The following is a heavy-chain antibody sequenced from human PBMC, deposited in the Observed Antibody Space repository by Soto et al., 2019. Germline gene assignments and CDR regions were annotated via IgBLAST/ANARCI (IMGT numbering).Heavy chain of an antibody. D-gene: IGHD6-19*01. J-gene: IGHJ6*02. CDR1: GGTFRTYA. CDR3: AKGAVAGTPTSYYYYGMDV. CDR2: IIPIFGTV. Sequence: QVQLLQSGAEVKKPGSSVRVSCEASGGTFRTYAISWVRQAPGQGLEWMGEIIPIFGTVNYAQKFQGRVTXTXDXXTATVYMDLRSLRSEDTAVYYCAKGAVAGTPTSYYYYGMDVWGQGTTVTVSS. V-gene: IGHV1-69*05.